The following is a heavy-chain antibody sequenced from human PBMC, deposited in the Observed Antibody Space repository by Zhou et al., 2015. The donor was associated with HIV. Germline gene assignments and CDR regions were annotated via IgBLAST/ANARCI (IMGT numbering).Heavy chain of an antibody. CDR2: ISKSGDTI. CDR1: GFTFSDFY. CDR3: VRYRSNYLDY. D-gene: IGHD6-19*01. Sequence: QVQLVDSGGGLVKPGGSLRLSCAASGFTFSDFYMSWIRQAPGKGLEWVSYISKSGDTIFYTDSVKGRFTISRDNAKNSLYLQMNSLRVEDTAVYYCVRYRSNYLDYWGQGTLVTVS. V-gene: IGHV3-11*01. J-gene: IGHJ4*02.